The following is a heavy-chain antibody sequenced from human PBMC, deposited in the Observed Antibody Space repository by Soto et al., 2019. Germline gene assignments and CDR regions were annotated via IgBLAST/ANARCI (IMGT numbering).Heavy chain of an antibody. J-gene: IGHJ4*02. Sequence: EVQLLESGGGLVQPGGSLRLSCAASGFTFSNYAVTWVRQAPGKGLEWVSTISGSGGSTYYADSVKGRFTISRDNSKNPMYLKMNSLRAEDTDVYYCAKDQGSSVYEIDYWGQGTLVTVSS. D-gene: IGHD6-13*01. V-gene: IGHV3-23*01. CDR1: GFTFSNYA. CDR3: AKDQGSSVYEIDY. CDR2: ISGSGGST.